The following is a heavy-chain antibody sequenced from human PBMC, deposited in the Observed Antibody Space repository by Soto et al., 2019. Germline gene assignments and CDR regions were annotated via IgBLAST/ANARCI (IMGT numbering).Heavy chain of an antibody. CDR2: IYHSEST. V-gene: IGHV4-4*02. CDR3: ASGSSYYDFLTVYSSATYFDY. J-gene: IGHJ4*02. CDR1: GGSISSDNW. Sequence: QVQLQESGPGLVKPSGTLSLTCAVSGGSISSDNWWSWVRQPPGKGLEWVGEIYHSESTHYNPSLKSRVTISVDKSTNHFSLKLSSVTAADTAVYYCASGSSYYDFLTVYSSATYFDYWCQGTLVTVSS. D-gene: IGHD3-9*01.